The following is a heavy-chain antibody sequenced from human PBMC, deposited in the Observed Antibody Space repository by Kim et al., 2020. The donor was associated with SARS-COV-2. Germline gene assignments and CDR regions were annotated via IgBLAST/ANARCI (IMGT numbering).Heavy chain of an antibody. D-gene: IGHD3-3*01. V-gene: IGHV3-23*01. Sequence: DSVKGRFTISRDNSKNTLYLQMNSLRAEDTAVYYCAKVTIFGVVIIPFDYWGQGTLVTVSS. CDR3: AKVTIFGVVIIPFDY. J-gene: IGHJ4*02.